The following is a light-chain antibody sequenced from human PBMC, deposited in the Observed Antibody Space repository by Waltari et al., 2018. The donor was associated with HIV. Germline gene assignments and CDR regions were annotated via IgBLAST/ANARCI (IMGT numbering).Light chain of an antibody. J-gene: IGKJ1*01. CDR1: QSVTTN. CDR2: GAS. CDR3: QQYHNWPPSWT. V-gene: IGKV3-15*01. Sequence: EIVMTQSPATLSVSPGERATLSCRASQSVTTNLAWYQQKPGQAPRVLIYGASTRASGIPARFSGSGSGTEFTLTISSLQPEDFAVYYCQQYHNWPPSWTFDQGTKVEIK.